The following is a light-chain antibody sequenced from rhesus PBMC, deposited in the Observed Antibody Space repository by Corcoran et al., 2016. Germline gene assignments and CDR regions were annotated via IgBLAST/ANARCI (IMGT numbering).Light chain of an antibody. J-gene: IGKJ4*01. CDR3: MQSLEFPLT. V-gene: IGKV2-104*01. CDR2: EVS. Sequence: DIVMTQTPLSLPVTLGEPASISCRSSQSLLDSQDGYTYLEWYLQKPGKSPQLLIYEVSNRASGVPDRCSGNGSDTDFTLKISRVETEDVGIYYCMQSLEFPLTFGGGTKVEIK. CDR1: QSLLDSQDGYTY.